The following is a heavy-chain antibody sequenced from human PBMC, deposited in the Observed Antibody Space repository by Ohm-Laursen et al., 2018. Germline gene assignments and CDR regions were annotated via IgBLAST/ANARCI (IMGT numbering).Heavy chain of an antibody. CDR1: GFTFSRYG. CDR2: ISGSGGST. Sequence: SLRLSCAASGFTFSRYGTSWVRQAPGKGLEWVSGISGSGGSTYYAGSVKGRFTISRDNSKNTLYLQMNSLRAEDTAVYYCAKAIKWLPDYFDYWGQGTLVTVSS. CDR3: AKAIKWLPDYFDY. J-gene: IGHJ4*02. V-gene: IGHV3-23*01. D-gene: IGHD6-19*01.